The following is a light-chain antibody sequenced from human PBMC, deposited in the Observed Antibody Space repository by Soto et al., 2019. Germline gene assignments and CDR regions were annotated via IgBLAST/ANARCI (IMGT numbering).Light chain of an antibody. CDR3: QQRGNWIT. V-gene: IGKV1-39*01. CDR2: PAS. Sequence: EIALTQSPASLAASVGDRLTLTCRASRNVSIYLSWYQQKPGQAPNLLIFPASTLESGVPSRFGGSGSGTDFTLTISSLEPEDFAVYYCQQRGNWITFGQGTRLEI. CDR1: RNVSIY. J-gene: IGKJ5*01.